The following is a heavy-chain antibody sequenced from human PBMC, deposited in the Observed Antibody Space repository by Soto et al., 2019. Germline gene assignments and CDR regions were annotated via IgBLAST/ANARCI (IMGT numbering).Heavy chain of an antibody. V-gene: IGHV3-15*01. CDR1: GFTFSNAW. CDR2: IKSYTNGGTT. Sequence: GGSLRLSCAASGFTFSNAWMSWVRQAPGKGLEWVGRIKSYTNGGTTDYTAPVKGRFAISRDDSKNTLYLQMNSLKTEDAGVYYCTTDDPINKYWGQGTLVTVSS. CDR3: TTDDPINKY. J-gene: IGHJ4*02.